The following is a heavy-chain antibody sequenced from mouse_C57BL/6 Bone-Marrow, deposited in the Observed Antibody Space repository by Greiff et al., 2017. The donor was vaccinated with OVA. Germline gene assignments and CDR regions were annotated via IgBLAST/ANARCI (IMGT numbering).Heavy chain of an antibody. J-gene: IGHJ3*01. Sequence: EVQLQRSGPELVKPGASVKISCKASGYTFTDYYMNWVKQSHGKSLEWIGDINPNNGGTSYNQKFKGKATLTVDKSSSTAYMELRSLTSEDSAVYYCARDCSNYYGRGFAYWGQGTLVTVSA. D-gene: IGHD1-1*01. CDR1: GYTFTDYY. CDR2: INPNNGGT. CDR3: ARDCSNYYGRGFAY. V-gene: IGHV1-26*01.